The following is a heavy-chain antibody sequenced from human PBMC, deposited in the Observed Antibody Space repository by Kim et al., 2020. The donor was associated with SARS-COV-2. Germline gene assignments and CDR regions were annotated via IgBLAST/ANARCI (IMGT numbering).Heavy chain of an antibody. CDR3: ARRGLLEPAAIPDDAFDI. CDR2: IYYSGST. D-gene: IGHD2-2*02. CDR1: GGSISSYY. V-gene: IGHV4-59*13. J-gene: IGHJ3*02. Sequence: SETLSLTCTVSGGSISSYYWSWIRQPPGKGLEWIGYIYYSGSTNYNPSLKSRVTISVDTSKNQFSLKLSSVTAADTAVYYCARRGLLEPAAIPDDAFDIWGQGTIVTVSS.